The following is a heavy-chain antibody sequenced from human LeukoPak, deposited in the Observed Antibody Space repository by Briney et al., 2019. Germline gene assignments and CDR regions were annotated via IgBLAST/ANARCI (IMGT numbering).Heavy chain of an antibody. V-gene: IGHV1-69*06. J-gene: IGHJ5*01. CDR3: QIVGAKLTFDS. CDR1: GGTFSSYA. D-gene: IGHD1-26*01. CDR2: IIPIFGTA. Sequence: SVKVSCKASGGTFSSYAISWVRQAPGQGLEWMGGIIPIFGTANYAQKFQGRVTITADKSTSTAYMELSSLRSEDTAVYYCQIVGAKLTFDSWGPGTLVTVSS.